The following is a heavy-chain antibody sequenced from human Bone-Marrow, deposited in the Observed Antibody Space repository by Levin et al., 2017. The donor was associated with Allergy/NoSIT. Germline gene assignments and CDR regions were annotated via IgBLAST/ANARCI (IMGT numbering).Heavy chain of an antibody. CDR3: VRCLRRITIFGVVIAPGAFDI. CDR1: GGPISSNNYY. CDR2: MHYSGSI. D-gene: IGHD3-3*01. J-gene: IGHJ3*02. Sequence: SQTLSLTCALSGGPISSNNYYWGWIRQPPGKGLEWIGNMHYSGSIYHNPSLKSRLTMSVDTSKNQFSLKLSSVTAADTAVYYCVRCLRRITIFGVVIAPGAFDIWGQGTMVTVSS. V-gene: IGHV4-39*07.